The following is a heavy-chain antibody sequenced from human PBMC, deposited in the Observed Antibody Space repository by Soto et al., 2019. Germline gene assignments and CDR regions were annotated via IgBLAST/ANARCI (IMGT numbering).Heavy chain of an antibody. CDR1: GGSISSHY. Sequence: QVQLQESGPGLVKPSETLSLTCTVSGGSISSHYWSWIRQPPGKGLEWIGYIYYSGETNYNPSLKSRVTISVDTSRTHFSLKLTSVTAADTAVYYCARDRDYGGNSGDWYFALWGRGTLVTVSS. CDR2: IYYSGET. J-gene: IGHJ2*01. D-gene: IGHD4-17*01. CDR3: ARDRDYGGNSGDWYFAL. V-gene: IGHV4-59*11.